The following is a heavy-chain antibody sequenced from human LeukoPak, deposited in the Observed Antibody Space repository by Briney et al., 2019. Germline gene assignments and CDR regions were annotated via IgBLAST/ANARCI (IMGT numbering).Heavy chain of an antibody. D-gene: IGHD1-1*01. CDR1: GFTFSSYS. CDR2: ISSSSSYI. J-gene: IGHJ4*02. CDR3: VIAYSSSENWRFDY. Sequence: GGSLRLSCAASGFTFSSYSMNWVRRAPGKGLEWVSSISSSSSYIYYADSVKGRFTISRDNAKNSLYLQMNSLRAEDAAVYYCVIAYSSSENWRFDYWGQGTLVTVSS. V-gene: IGHV3-21*01.